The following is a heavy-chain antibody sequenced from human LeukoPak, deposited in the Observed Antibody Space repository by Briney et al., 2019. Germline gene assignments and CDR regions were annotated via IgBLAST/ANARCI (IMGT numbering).Heavy chain of an antibody. CDR1: GFTFSNYA. D-gene: IGHD6-13*01. Sequence: PGGSLRLSCAASGFTFSNYAMHWVRQAPGKGLEWVAVISYDGSNKYYADSVKGRFTISRDNSKNTLDLQMNIVRAEDTAVYYCAREFYSSNWWDYWGQGTLVTVSS. V-gene: IGHV3-30*04. J-gene: IGHJ4*02. CDR3: AREFYSSNWWDY. CDR2: ISYDGSNK.